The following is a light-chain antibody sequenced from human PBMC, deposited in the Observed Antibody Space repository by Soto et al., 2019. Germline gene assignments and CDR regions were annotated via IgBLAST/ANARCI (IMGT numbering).Light chain of an antibody. CDR1: SSNIGTSYD. CDR3: QSYDSSMSGYV. Sequence: QSVLTQPPSVSGAPGQRVTISCTGSSSNIGTSYDVHWYQQRPGTAPKLLIYGNSNRPSGVPDRFSGSKSGTSASLAITGVQAEDEADDYCQSYDSSMSGYVFGAGTKLTVL. V-gene: IGLV1-40*01. J-gene: IGLJ1*01. CDR2: GNS.